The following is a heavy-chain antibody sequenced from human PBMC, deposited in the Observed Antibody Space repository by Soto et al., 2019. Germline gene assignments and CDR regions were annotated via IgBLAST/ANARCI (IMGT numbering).Heavy chain of an antibody. CDR3: AKDRGKYYDFWSGYY. Sequence: PVGSLRLSCAASGFTFSSYGMHWVRQAPGKGLEWVAVISYDGSNKYYADSVKGRFTISRDNSKNTLYLQMNSLRAEDTAVYYCAKDRGKYYDFWSGYYWGQGTLVTVSS. CDR1: GFTFSSYG. D-gene: IGHD3-3*01. J-gene: IGHJ4*02. V-gene: IGHV3-30*18. CDR2: ISYDGSNK.